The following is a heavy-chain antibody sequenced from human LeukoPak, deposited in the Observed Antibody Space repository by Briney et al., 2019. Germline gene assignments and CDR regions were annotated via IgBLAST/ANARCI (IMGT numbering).Heavy chain of an antibody. CDR2: IYYSGST. Sequence: SETLSPTCTVSGGSISSYYWSWIRQPPGKGLEWIGYIYYSGSTNYNPSLKSRVTISLDTSKNQFSLKLTSVTAADTAMYYCARDQDYIWFDPWGQGILVSVSS. V-gene: IGHV4-59*12. CDR1: GGSISSYY. CDR3: ARDQDYIWFDP. D-gene: IGHD3/OR15-3a*01. J-gene: IGHJ5*02.